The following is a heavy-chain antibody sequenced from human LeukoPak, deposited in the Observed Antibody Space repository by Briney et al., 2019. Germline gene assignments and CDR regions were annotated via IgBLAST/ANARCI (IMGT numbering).Heavy chain of an antibody. Sequence: ASVKVSCKASGYTFTSYYMHWVRQAPGQGLEWMGIINPSGGSTSYAQKFQGRVTMTRDMSTSTVYMELSSLRSEDTAVYYCAREGPLRYDSSGSVDYWGQGTLVTVSS. CDR2: INPSGGST. J-gene: IGHJ4*02. D-gene: IGHD3-22*01. CDR1: GYTFTSYY. CDR3: AREGPLRYDSSGSVDY. V-gene: IGHV1-46*01.